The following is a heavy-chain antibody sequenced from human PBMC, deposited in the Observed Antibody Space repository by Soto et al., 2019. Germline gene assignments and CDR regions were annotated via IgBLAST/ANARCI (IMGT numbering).Heavy chain of an antibody. CDR2: ISAYNGNT. V-gene: IGHV1-18*01. Sequence: ASVKVSCKASGYTFTSYGISWVRQAPGQGLEWMGWISAYNGNTNYAQKLQGRVTMTTDTSTSTAYMELRSLRSDDTAVYYCARDFSGEDSYGGXGSSWGQGTMVTVSS. CDR3: ARDFSGEDSYGGXGSS. J-gene: IGHJ3*01. D-gene: IGHD5-18*01. CDR1: GYTFTSYG.